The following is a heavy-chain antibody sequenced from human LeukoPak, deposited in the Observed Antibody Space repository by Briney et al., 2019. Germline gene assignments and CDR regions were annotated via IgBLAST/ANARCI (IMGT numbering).Heavy chain of an antibody. CDR2: VFYRGNT. D-gene: IGHD3-10*01. CDR3: ARHKAYGSGSYSPYCFDY. V-gene: IGHV4-39*01. CDR1: GDSISSSGYY. Sequence: PSETLSLTCAVSGDSISSSGYYWAWIRQSPGKGLEWIGNVFYRGNTNYNPSLKSRVTISVDTSKKQFSLKLNSVTAADTAVYYCARHKAYGSGSYSPYCFDYWGQGTLVTVSS. J-gene: IGHJ4*02.